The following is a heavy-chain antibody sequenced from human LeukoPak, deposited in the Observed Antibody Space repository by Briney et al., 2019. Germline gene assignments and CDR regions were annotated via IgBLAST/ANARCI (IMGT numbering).Heavy chain of an antibody. CDR2: TYYRSKWYN. J-gene: IGHJ4*02. CDR3: ARGVGLTGFDY. V-gene: IGHV6-1*01. Sequence: SQTLSLTCAISGDSVSSNSAAWHWIRQSPSRGLVWLGRTYYRSKWYNDYAVSVKSRKTNNPDTAKNQFSLQLNSVTPEDTAVYYCARGVGLTGFDYWGQGILVTVSS. CDR1: GDSVSSNSAA. D-gene: IGHD7-27*01.